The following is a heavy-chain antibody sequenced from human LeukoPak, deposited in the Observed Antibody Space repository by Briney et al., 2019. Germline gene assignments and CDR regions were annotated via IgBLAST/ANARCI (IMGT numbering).Heavy chain of an antibody. D-gene: IGHD6-6*01. V-gene: IGHV4-61*01. J-gene: IGHJ4*02. CDR2: IYYSGST. CDR3: ARVDPDSSSTLEVFDY. Sequence: SETLSLTCTVSGGSVSSGSNYWSWIRQPPGKGLEWIGYIYYSGSTNYNPSLKSRVTISVDTSKNQFSLKLSSVTAADTAVYYCARVDPDSSSTLEVFDYWGQGTLVTVSS. CDR1: GGSVSSGSNY.